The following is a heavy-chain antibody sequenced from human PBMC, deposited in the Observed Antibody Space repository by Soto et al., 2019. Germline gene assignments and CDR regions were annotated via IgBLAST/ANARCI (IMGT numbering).Heavy chain of an antibody. CDR1: GYTFTNYW. J-gene: IGHJ6*02. Sequence: GESLKISCEASGYTFTNYWIGWVRQMPGTGLEWMGIIYPRDSDTRYSPSFQDQVTMSVDKATSTAYLQWSSLKASDTAIYYCARQGSSGYYYYGMDVWGQGTTVTVS. CDR3: ARQGSSGYYYYGMDV. D-gene: IGHD3-10*01. V-gene: IGHV5-51*01. CDR2: IYPRDSDT.